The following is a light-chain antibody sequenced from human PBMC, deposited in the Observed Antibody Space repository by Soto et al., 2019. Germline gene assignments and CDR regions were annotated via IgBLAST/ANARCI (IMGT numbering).Light chain of an antibody. CDR2: LGS. V-gene: IGKV2-28*01. J-gene: IGKJ1*01. Sequence: DIVMTQSPLSLSVTPGEPASISCRSSQSLLHNNGYNYLDWYLQKPGQSPQLLIYLGSNRASGVPDRFSGSGSGTDFTLKISRVEAEDVGVYYCMQALQIAWTFGQGTKVEIK. CDR1: QSLLHNNGYNY. CDR3: MQALQIAWT.